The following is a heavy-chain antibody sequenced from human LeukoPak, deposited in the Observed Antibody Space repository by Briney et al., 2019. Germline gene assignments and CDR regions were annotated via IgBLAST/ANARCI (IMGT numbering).Heavy chain of an antibody. J-gene: IGHJ3*02. CDR1: GFNFGSYW. CDR2: IKQDGSKT. V-gene: IGHV3-7*01. Sequence: PGGSLRLSCAASGFNFGSYWMTWVRQAPGKGLEWVANIKQDGSKTYYVDSVKGRFTISRDNAKNSLYLQMNSLRVEDTAVYYCASQIAVAAFDIWGQGTMVTVSS. CDR3: ASQIAVAAFDI. D-gene: IGHD6-19*01.